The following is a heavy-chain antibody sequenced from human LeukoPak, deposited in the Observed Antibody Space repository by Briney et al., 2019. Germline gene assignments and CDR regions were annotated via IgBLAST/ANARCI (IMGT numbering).Heavy chain of an antibody. CDR3: AKDGDGYCSSTSCRLDV. V-gene: IGHV3-30*02. D-gene: IGHD2-2*01. CDR1: GFTFSSYG. Sequence: GGSLRLSCAASGFTFSSYGMHWVRQAPGKGLEWVAVIWYGGSNKYYADSVKGRFTISRDNSKNTLYLQMNSLRAEDTAVYYCAKDGDGYCSSTSCRLDVWGKGTTVTVSS. CDR2: IWYGGSNK. J-gene: IGHJ6*04.